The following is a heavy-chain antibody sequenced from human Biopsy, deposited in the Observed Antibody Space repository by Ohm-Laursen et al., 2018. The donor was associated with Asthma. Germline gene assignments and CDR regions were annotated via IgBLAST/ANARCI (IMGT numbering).Heavy chain of an antibody. CDR2: IYYTGSD. D-gene: IGHD3-10*01. V-gene: IGHV4-61*01. CDR3: ARGPNYHGSGRAPIGMDV. Sequence: GTLSLTCTVSGGSVSTGSYYWSWIRQPPGKGLEWLGYIYYTGSDNYNPSLKSRVTISVDTPKNQFSLRLNSVTAADTAVYYCARGPNYHGSGRAPIGMDVWGQGTTVTVSS. CDR1: GGSVSTGSYY. J-gene: IGHJ6*02.